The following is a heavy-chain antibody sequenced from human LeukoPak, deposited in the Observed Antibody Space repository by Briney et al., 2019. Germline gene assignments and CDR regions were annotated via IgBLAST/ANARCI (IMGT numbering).Heavy chain of an antibody. V-gene: IGHV4-39*07. CDR3: ARGPGISPFDY. Sequence: PSETLSLTCTVSGGSISSSSYYWGWIRQPPGKGLEWIGEINHSGSTNYNPSLKSRVTISVDTSKNQFSLKLSSVTAADTAVYYCARGPGISPFDYWGQGTLVTVSS. CDR2: INHSGST. CDR1: GGSISSSSYY. J-gene: IGHJ4*02. D-gene: IGHD1-14*01.